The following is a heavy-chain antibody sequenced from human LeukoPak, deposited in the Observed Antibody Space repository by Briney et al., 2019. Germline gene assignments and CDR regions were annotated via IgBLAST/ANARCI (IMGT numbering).Heavy chain of an antibody. CDR2: IHYSGST. CDR1: GGSISTSSYY. J-gene: IGHJ5*02. D-gene: IGHD1-26*01. V-gene: IGHV4-39*07. CDR3: ARDDAASYYSWFGT. Sequence: SETLSLTCIVSGGSISTSSYYWGWIRQTPGKGLEWIGSIHYSGSTYYNPSLKSRVTISVESTQFSLNLMSVTSADTATYYCARDDAASYYSWFGTWGQGIVVTVSS.